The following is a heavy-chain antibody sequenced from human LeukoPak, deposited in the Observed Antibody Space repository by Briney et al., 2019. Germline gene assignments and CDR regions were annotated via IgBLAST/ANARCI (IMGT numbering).Heavy chain of an antibody. Sequence: ASVKVSCKVSGYTLTELSMHWVRQAPGKGLEWMGGFDPKDGETIYAQKFQGRVTMTEDTSTDTAYMELSSLRSEDTAVYYCATVSNGILSSSWSPRFFDYWGQGTLVTVSS. D-gene: IGHD6-13*01. CDR3: ATVSNGILSSSWSPRFFDY. CDR1: GYTLTELS. V-gene: IGHV1-24*01. J-gene: IGHJ4*02. CDR2: FDPKDGET.